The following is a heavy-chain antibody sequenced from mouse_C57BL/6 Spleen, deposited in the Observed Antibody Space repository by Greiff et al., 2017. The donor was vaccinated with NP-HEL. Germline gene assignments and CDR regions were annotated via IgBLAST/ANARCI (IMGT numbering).Heavy chain of an antibody. Sequence: EVKLQQSGPELVKPGASVKISCKASGYTFTDYYMNWVKQSHGKSLEWIGDINPNNGGTSYNQKFKGKATLTVDKSSSTAYMELRSLTSEDSAVYYCASRAYYSNYGYFDYWGQGTTLTVSS. D-gene: IGHD2-5*01. V-gene: IGHV1-26*01. CDR1: GYTFTDYY. CDR3: ASRAYYSNYGYFDY. J-gene: IGHJ2*01. CDR2: INPNNGGT.